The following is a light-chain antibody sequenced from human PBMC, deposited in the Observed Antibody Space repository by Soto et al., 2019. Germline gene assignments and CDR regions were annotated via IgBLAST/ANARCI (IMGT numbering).Light chain of an antibody. J-gene: IGLJ2*01. CDR1: SSDVGGYNY. V-gene: IGLV2-14*01. Sequence: QSVLTQPASVSGSPGQSITISCTGTSSDVGGYNYVSWYQQHPGKAPKLMIYEVSNRPSGVSNRFSGSKSGNTASLTSSGLQAEDEADYYCSSYTSSSTLVVFGVGTKLTVL. CDR2: EVS. CDR3: SSYTSSSTLVV.